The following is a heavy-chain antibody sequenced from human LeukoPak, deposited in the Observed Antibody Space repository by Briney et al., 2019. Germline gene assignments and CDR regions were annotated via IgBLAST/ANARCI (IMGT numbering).Heavy chain of an antibody. Sequence: GGSLRLSCAASGFTFSNAWMSWVRQAPGKGLEWVGRIKSKTDGGTTDYAAPGKGRFTISRDDSKNTLYLQMNSLKTEDTAVYYCTTADPQYYDILDAFDIWGQGTMVTVSS. CDR1: GFTFSNAW. J-gene: IGHJ3*02. V-gene: IGHV3-15*01. D-gene: IGHD3-9*01. CDR2: IKSKTDGGTT. CDR3: TTADPQYYDILDAFDI.